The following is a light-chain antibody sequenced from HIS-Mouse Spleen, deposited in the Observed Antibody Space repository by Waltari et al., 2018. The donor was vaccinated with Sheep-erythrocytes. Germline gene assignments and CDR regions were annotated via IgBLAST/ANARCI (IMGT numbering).Light chain of an antibody. J-gene: IGLJ3*02. CDR3: CSYAGSSTPWV. CDR2: EGS. V-gene: IGLV2-23*01. Sequence: QSALTQPASVSGSPGQSITISCTGTSSDVGSYNLVSWYQQHPGKPPKLMIYEGSKRPSGVSNRVSGSKSGNTASLTISGLQAEDEADYYCCSYAGSSTPWVFGGGTKLTVL. CDR1: SSDVGSYNL.